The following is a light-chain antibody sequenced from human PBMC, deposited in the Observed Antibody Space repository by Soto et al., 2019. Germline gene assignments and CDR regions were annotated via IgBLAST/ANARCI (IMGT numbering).Light chain of an antibody. V-gene: IGLV2-14*01. CDR3: SSFTRKFTFV. CDR2: EVT. J-gene: IGLJ1*01. Sequence: QSALNQPSSAFGSPGQPNDIASTGTRNDVGAYNYVSWYQQHPGKAPKLMISEVTNRPSGVSDRFSGSKSGNTASLTISGLQAEYEADYYCSSFTRKFTFVLGTGNTVSV. CDR1: RNDVGAYNY.